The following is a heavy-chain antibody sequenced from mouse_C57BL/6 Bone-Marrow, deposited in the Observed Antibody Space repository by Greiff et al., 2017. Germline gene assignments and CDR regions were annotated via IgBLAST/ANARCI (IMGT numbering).Heavy chain of an antibody. D-gene: IGHD1-1*01. V-gene: IGHV1-5*01. Sequence: EVQLQQSGTVLARPGASVKMSCKTSGYTFTSYWMHWVKQRPGQGLEWIGAIYPGNSDTSYNQKFKGKAKLTAVTSASTAYMELSSLTNEDSAVYYCVGFITTPPGVDYWGQGTSVTVSS. CDR1: GYTFTSYW. CDR3: VGFITTPPGVDY. CDR2: IYPGNSDT. J-gene: IGHJ4*01.